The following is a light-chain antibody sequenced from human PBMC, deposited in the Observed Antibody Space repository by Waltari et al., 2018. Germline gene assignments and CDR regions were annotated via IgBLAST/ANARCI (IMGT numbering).Light chain of an antibody. V-gene: IGKV1-39*01. CDR2: TAS. J-gene: IGKJ2*01. CDR1: ESISNY. Sequence: DIRMTQSPSSLSASVGDRVTITCRASESISNYLNWYQQKPGRAPKLLIYTASSLESDVPARFSASGYGTDFTLTIRGLQPEDFATYCCQQSYLTLYTFGQGTKLEIK. CDR3: QQSYLTLYT.